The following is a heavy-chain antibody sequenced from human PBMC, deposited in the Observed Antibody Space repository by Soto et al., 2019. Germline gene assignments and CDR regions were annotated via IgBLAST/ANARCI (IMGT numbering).Heavy chain of an antibody. V-gene: IGHV1-18*01. J-gene: IGHJ6*02. CDR2: ISAYNGNT. D-gene: IGHD2-15*01. CDR3: ARDGVVVVAATHYYYYYGMDV. CDR1: GYTFTSYG. Sequence: QVQLVQSGAEVKKPGAPVKVSCKASGYTFTSYGISWVRQAPGQGLEWMGWISAYNGNTNYAQKLQGRVTMTTDTSTSTAYMELRSLRSDDTAVYYCARDGVVVVAATHYYYYYGMDVWGQGTTVTVSS.